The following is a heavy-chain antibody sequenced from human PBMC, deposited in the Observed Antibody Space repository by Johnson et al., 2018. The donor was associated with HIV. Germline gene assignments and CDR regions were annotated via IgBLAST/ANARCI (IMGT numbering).Heavy chain of an antibody. D-gene: IGHD3-10*01. CDR3: ARDYYGSGSYYNVWVAGAFDI. CDR2: ISWNSGSTI. CDR1: GFTFDDYA. J-gene: IGHJ3*02. V-gene: IGHV3-9*01. Sequence: VQLVESGGGLVQPGRSLRLSCAASGFTFDDYAMHWVRQAPGKGLEWVSGISWNSGSTIYYADSVKGRFTISRDNAKNSLYLQMNSLRAEDTAVYYCARDYYGSGSYYNVWVAGAFDIWGQGTMVTVSS.